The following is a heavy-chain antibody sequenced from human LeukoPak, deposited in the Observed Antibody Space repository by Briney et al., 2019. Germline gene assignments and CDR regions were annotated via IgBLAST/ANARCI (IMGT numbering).Heavy chain of an antibody. CDR1: GGSFSGYC. V-gene: IGHV4-34*01. CDR2: INHSGST. CDR3: ARAQGFGVVRYFDL. J-gene: IGHJ2*01. D-gene: IGHD3-3*01. Sequence: SETLSLTCAVYGGSFSGYCWSWIRQPPGKGLEWIGVINHSGSTNYNPSLKSRGTTSVDTSKNQFSLKLSSVTAADTAVYYCARAQGFGVVRYFDLWGRGTLVTVSS.